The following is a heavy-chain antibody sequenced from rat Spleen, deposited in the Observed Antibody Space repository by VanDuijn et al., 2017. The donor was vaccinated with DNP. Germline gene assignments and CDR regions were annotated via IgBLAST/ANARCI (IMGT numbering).Heavy chain of an antibody. CDR1: GFSLFSNS. Sequence: QVQLKESGPGLVQPSQTLSLTCTVSGFSLFSNSVHWVRQPPGKGLEWVGAIWSGGGTDYNSVLKSRLSISRDTSKSQVFLKMNSLQTEDTAIYFCTRSAHSTGITGDCWGHGVMVTVSS. V-gene: IGHV2-1*01. J-gene: IGHJ2*01. CDR3: TRSAHSTGITGDC. CDR2: IWSGGGT. D-gene: IGHD1-9*01.